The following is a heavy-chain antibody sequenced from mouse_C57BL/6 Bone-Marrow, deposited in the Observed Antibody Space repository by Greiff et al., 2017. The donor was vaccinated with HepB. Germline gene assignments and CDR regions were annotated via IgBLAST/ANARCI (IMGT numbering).Heavy chain of an antibody. V-gene: IGHV1-69*01. CDR1: GYTFTSYW. CDR3: ARDYYGSSYWYFDV. J-gene: IGHJ1*03. Sequence: QQSCKASGYTFTSYWMHWVKQRPGQGLEWIGEIDPSDSYTNYNQKFKGKSTLTVDKSSSTAYMQLSSLTSEDSAVYYCARDYYGSSYWYFDVWGTGTTVTVSS. CDR2: IDPSDSYT. D-gene: IGHD1-1*01.